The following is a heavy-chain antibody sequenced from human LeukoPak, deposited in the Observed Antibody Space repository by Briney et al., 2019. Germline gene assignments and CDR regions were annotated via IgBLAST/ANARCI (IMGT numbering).Heavy chain of an antibody. CDR2: IIPILGIA. Sequence: SVKVSCKASGGTFSSYAISWVRQAPGQGLEWMGRIIPILGIASYAQKFQGRVTITADKSTSTAYMELSSLGSEDTAVYYCARDPSGSWQRFDYWGQGTLVTVSS. J-gene: IGHJ4*02. D-gene: IGHD1-26*01. V-gene: IGHV1-69*04. CDR1: GGTFSSYA. CDR3: ARDPSGSWQRFDY.